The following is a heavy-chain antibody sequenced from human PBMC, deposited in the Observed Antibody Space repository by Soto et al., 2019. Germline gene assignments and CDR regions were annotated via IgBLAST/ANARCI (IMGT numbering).Heavy chain of an antibody. CDR3: ARAGSSSSDYFDY. Sequence: GGSLRLSCAASGFTFSDYYMSWIRQAPGKGLEWVSYISSSSSYTNYADSVKGRFTISRDNAKNSLYLQMNSLRAEDTAVYYCARAGSSSSDYFDYWGQGTLVTVSS. CDR1: GFTFSDYY. J-gene: IGHJ4*02. CDR2: ISSSSSYT. D-gene: IGHD6-6*01. V-gene: IGHV3-11*06.